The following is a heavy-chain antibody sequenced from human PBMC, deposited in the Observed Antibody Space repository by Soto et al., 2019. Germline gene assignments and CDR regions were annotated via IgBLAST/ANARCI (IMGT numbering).Heavy chain of an antibody. D-gene: IGHD3-10*01. CDR3: ARHDPSNPFGFDP. CDR1: GGSISSSSYY. V-gene: IGHV4-39*01. CDR2: IYYSGSI. J-gene: IGHJ5*02. Sequence: QLQLQESGPGLVKPSETLSLTCTVSGGSISSSSYYWGWIRQPPGKGLEWIGSIYYSGSIYYNPSLKSRVTISVDTSQNQFSLKLSSVTAADTAVYYCARHDPSNPFGFDPWGQGTLVTVSS.